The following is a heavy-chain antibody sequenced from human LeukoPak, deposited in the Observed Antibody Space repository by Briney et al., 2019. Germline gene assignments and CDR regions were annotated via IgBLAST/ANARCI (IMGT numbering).Heavy chain of an antibody. CDR3: ATKISGSYYEYIDY. Sequence: GGSLRLSCAVSGFTFSSYWMSWVRQAPGKGLEWVANIKQDETEKSYVGSVKGRFTISRDNAKNLLYLQMNSLRAEDTAVYYCATKISGSYYEYIDYWGQGTLVTVSS. V-gene: IGHV3-7*01. J-gene: IGHJ4*02. CDR1: GFTFSSYW. CDR2: IKQDETEK. D-gene: IGHD1-26*01.